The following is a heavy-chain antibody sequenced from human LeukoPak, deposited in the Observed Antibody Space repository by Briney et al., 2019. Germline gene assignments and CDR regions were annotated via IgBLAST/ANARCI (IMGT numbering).Heavy chain of an antibody. D-gene: IGHD6-13*01. J-gene: IGHJ4*02. CDR1: GGSISSGSYY. CDR2: IYTSGST. CDR3: ARDADSSSWYRIY. V-gene: IGHV4-61*02. Sequence: SETLSLTCTVSGGSISSGSYYWSWIRQPAGKGLEWIGRIYTSGSTNYNPSLKSRVTISVDTSKNQFSLKLSSVTAADTAVYYCARDADSSSWYRIYWGQGTLVTVSS.